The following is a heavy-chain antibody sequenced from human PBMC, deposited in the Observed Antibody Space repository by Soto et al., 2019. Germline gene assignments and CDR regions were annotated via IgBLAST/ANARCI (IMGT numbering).Heavy chain of an antibody. V-gene: IGHV3-21*01. CDR1: AGFPFGSYS. Sequence: EVQLVESGGGLVKPGGSLRLSCAASAGFPFGSYSMSWVRHAPGKGLEWVSYISSSSAYIYYVDSVKCRFTVCRDNAKKPLYLQMNSLRAEDTAVYYCSRMTEVDCGCDCVGVWGQGTLVTVSS. D-gene: IGHD2-21*02. CDR2: ISSSSAYI. CDR3: SRMTEVDCGCDCVGV. J-gene: IGHJ4*02.